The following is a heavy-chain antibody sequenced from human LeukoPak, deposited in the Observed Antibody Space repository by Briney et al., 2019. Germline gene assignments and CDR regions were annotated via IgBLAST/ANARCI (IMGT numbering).Heavy chain of an antibody. D-gene: IGHD4-23*01. J-gene: IGHJ1*01. Sequence: GGSLRLSCAASGFTFSSYWMHWVRQAPGKGLVWVSGTNTDGSSTMYADSVKGRFTIARDNAKNTLYLQMNSLRAEDTAVYYCYGANAEHWGQGTLVTV. V-gene: IGHV3-74*03. CDR2: TNTDGSST. CDR3: YGANAEH. CDR1: GFTFSSYW.